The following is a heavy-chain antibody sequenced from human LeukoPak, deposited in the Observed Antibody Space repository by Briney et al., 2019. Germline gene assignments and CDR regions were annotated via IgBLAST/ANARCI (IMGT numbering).Heavy chain of an antibody. CDR2: IKQDGNEK. Sequence: GGSPRLSCAASGFTFSDYAMSWVRQAPGKGLEWVANIKQDGNEKYYLDSVKGRFTISRDNAKNSLYLQMNSLRAEDTAVFYCARVEGKAAMMGDWGQGTLVTVSS. D-gene: IGHD6-25*01. CDR3: ARVEGKAAMMGD. V-gene: IGHV3-7*03. CDR1: GFTFSDYA. J-gene: IGHJ4*02.